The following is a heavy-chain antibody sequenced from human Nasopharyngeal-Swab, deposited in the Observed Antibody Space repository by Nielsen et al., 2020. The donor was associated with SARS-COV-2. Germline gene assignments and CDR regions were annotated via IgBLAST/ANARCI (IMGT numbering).Heavy chain of an antibody. CDR3: ARSGDGYNFYLDY. CDR1: GFTFGDSS. Sequence: GGSLRLSCTTSGFTFGDSSMSWVRQAPGKGLEWVGFIRSKTYGGPTEYAASVKGRFTISRDDSRGIAYLQMNSLRTEDTAVYYCARSGDGYNFYLDYWGQGTLVTVS. V-gene: IGHV3-49*04. J-gene: IGHJ4*02. D-gene: IGHD5-24*01. CDR2: IRSKTYGGPT.